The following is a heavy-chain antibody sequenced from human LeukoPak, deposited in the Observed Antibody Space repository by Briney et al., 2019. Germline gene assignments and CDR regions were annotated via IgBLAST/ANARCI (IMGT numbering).Heavy chain of an antibody. V-gene: IGHV1-18*01. CDR1: GYTFTSYG. D-gene: IGHD2-15*01. CDR3: ARDRFDIVVVAHLAY. Sequence: ASVKVSCKASGYTFTSYGISWVRQAPGLGLEWMGWFSAYNGNTNYAQNLQGRVTMTTDTSTSTAYMELRSLRSDDTAVYYCARDRFDIVVVAHLAYWGQGTLVTVSS. J-gene: IGHJ4*02. CDR2: FSAYNGNT.